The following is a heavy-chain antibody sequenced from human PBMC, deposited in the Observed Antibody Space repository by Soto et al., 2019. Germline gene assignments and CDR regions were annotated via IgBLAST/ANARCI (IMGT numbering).Heavy chain of an antibody. Sequence: ASVKVSCKASGYTFTGYYIHWVRQARGQGLEWMGWINPNSGGTNYAQKFQGRVTMTRDTSISTAYMELSRLRSDDTAVYYCARPRYSSGWFYFDYWGQGTLVTVSS. CDR1: GYTFTGYY. J-gene: IGHJ4*02. CDR2: INPNSGGT. CDR3: ARPRYSSGWFYFDY. V-gene: IGHV1-2*02. D-gene: IGHD6-19*01.